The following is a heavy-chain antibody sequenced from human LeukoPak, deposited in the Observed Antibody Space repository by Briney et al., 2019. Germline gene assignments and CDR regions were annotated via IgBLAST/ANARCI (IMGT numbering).Heavy chain of an antibody. D-gene: IGHD4-23*01. J-gene: IGHJ4*02. Sequence: GGSLRLSCAASGFTFSTYNMNWVRQAPGKGLEWVSCISTSSSYIYYSDSVKGRFTISRDNAKNSLYLQMNSLRAEDTAVYYCARGHYGGFDYWGQGTLVTVSS. V-gene: IGHV3-21*01. CDR2: ISTSSSYI. CDR1: GFTFSTYN. CDR3: ARGHYGGFDY.